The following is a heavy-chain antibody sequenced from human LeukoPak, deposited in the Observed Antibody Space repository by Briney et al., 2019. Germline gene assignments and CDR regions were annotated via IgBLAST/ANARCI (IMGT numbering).Heavy chain of an antibody. D-gene: IGHD3-22*01. CDR3: ATPTFYDSSGYYYRHDAFDI. Sequence: ASVKVSCKASGGTFSSYAISWVRQAPGQGLEWMGGIIPIFGTANYAQKFQGRVTITTDESTSTAYMELSSLRSEDTAVYYCATPTFYDSSGYYYRHDAFDIWGQGTMVTVSS. CDR1: GGTFSSYA. J-gene: IGHJ3*02. V-gene: IGHV1-69*05. CDR2: IIPIFGTA.